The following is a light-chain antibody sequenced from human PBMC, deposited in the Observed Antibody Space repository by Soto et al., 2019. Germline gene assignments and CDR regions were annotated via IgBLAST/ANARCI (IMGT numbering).Light chain of an antibody. V-gene: IGKV3-20*01. Sequence: EIVLTQSPGTLSLSPGERATFSCRTSQTINTEFLAWYQQRPGLAPRLLIHGTSNRATGIPDRFSGSGSGTDFTLTISALEPEDFSVYYCHRYRRSPLYPFGQGTKLEI. J-gene: IGKJ2*01. CDR3: HRYRRSPLYP. CDR1: QTINTEF. CDR2: GTS.